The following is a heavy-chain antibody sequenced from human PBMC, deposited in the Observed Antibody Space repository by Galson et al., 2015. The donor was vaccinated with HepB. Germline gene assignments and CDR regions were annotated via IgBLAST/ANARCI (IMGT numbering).Heavy chain of an antibody. V-gene: IGHV5-10-1*01. J-gene: IGHJ3*02. CDR3: ARLRITFGGVIVPRGAFDI. CDR1: GYSFTSYW. Sequence: QSGAEVKKPGESLRISCKGSGYSFTSYWISWVRQMPGRGLEWMGRIDPSDSYTNYSPSFQGHVTISADKSISTAYLRWSSLKASDTATYYCARLRITFGGVIVPRGAFDIWGQGTMVTVSS. D-gene: IGHD3-16*02. CDR2: IDPSDSYT.